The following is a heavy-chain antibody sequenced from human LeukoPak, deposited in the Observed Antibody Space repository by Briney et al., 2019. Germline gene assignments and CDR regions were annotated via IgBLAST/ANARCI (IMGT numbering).Heavy chain of an antibody. D-gene: IGHD4-17*01. CDR3: ANNYGDYLNWFDP. J-gene: IGHJ5*02. CDR2: ISSSSSYI. V-gene: IGHV3-21*01. Sequence: GGSLRLSCAASGFTFSSYSLNWVRQAPGKGLEWVSSISSSSSYIYYADSVKGRFTISRDNSKNTLYLQMNSLRAEDTAVYYCANNYGDYLNWFDPWGQGTLVTVSS. CDR1: GFTFSSYS.